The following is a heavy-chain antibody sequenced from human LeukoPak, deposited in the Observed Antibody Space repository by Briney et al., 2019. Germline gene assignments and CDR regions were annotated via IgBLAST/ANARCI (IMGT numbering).Heavy chain of an antibody. Sequence: GGSLRLSCAASGFTFSSYSMNWVRQAPGKGLEWVSYISSSSGTIYYADFVKGRFTVSRDNAKNSLYLQMDSLRVEDTAVYYCARSVGSTSEVNDFWGQGTLVTVSS. J-gene: IGHJ4*02. CDR2: ISSSSGTI. CDR1: GFTFSSYS. V-gene: IGHV3-48*01. D-gene: IGHD1-26*01. CDR3: ARSVGSTSEVNDF.